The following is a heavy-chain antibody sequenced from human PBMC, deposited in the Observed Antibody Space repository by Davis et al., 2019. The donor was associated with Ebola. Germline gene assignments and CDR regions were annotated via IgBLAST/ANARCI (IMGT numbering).Heavy chain of an antibody. CDR1: GFTFSSYI. J-gene: IGHJ3*01. V-gene: IGHV3-21*01. Sequence: GESLKISCAASGFTFSSYIMNWVRQAPGKGLEWVSSISSSGSYIYYADSVKGRFTISRDNAENSLYLQMNSLRAEDTAVYYCAEGHSSAFDLWGQGTMVIVSS. CDR2: ISSSGSYI. CDR3: AEGHSSAFDL.